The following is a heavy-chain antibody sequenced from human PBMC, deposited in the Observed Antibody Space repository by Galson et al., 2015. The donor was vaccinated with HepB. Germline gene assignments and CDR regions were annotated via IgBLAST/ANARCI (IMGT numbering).Heavy chain of an antibody. J-gene: IGHJ3*02. Sequence: SLRLSCAASGFTFRDYGMHWVRQAPGRGLEWVADISYDGSSKYYADSVKGRFTISRDSSKNTLYLQMNSLRAEDTAVYYCAKNLAQVGPYDAFDIWGQGTMVTVSS. V-gene: IGHV3-30*18. CDR2: ISYDGSSK. D-gene: IGHD1-26*01. CDR3: AKNLAQVGPYDAFDI. CDR1: GFTFRDYG.